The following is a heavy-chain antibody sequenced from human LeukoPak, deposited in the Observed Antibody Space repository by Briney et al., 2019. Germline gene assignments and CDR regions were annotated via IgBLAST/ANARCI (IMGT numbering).Heavy chain of an antibody. V-gene: IGHV4-4*07. CDR2: IYTSGST. CDR3: ARESSDYGDYLYYFDY. CDR1: GGSISSYY. J-gene: IGHJ4*02. Sequence: SETLSLTCIVSGGSISSYYWSWIRQPAGKGLEWIGRIYTSGSTNYNPSLKSRVTMSVDTSKNQFSLKLSSVTAADTAVYYCARESSDYGDYLYYFDYWGQGTLVTVSS. D-gene: IGHD4-17*01.